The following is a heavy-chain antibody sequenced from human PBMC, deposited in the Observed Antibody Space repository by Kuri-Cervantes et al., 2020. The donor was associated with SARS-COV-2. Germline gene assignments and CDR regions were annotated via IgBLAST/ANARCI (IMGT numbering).Heavy chain of an antibody. D-gene: IGHD5-24*01. J-gene: IGHJ4*02. CDR3: ARDLFFFGDGFNGFDY. CDR1: GFAFSSHA. V-gene: IGHV3-23*01. Sequence: GESLKISCAASGFAFSSHAMSWVRQTPEKGLEWVSAIRSGGASTSYADSVMGRFSISRDDSKNTLYLQMNGLRVEDTAVYFCARDLFFFGDGFNGFDYWGQGTLVTVSS. CDR2: IRSGGAST.